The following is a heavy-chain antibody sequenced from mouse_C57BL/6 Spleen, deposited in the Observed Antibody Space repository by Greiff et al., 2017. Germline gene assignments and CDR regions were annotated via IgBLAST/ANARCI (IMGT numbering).Heavy chain of an antibody. Sequence: VQLQQSGPGLVAPSQSLSITCTVSGFSLTSYAISWVRQPPGKGLEWLGVIWTGGGTNYNSALKSRLSISKDHSKSQVFLKMNSLQTDDTARYYCARNLITTVVPYYYAMDYWGQGTSVTVSS. D-gene: IGHD1-1*01. CDR2: IWTGGGT. V-gene: IGHV2-9-1*01. CDR3: ARNLITTVVPYYYAMDY. CDR1: GFSLTSYA. J-gene: IGHJ4*01.